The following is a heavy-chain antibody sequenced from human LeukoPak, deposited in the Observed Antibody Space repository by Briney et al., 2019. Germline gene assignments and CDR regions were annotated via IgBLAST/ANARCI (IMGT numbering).Heavy chain of an antibody. CDR1: GFTFSSYW. CDR3: ARESGFGIHYSSTQGWFDP. J-gene: IGHJ5*02. Sequence: GGSLRLSCAASGFTFSSYWMSWVRQAPGKGLEWVANIKQDGSEKYYVDSVKGRFTISRDNAKNSLYLQMNSLRAEDTAVYYCARESGFGIHYSSTQGWFDPWGQGTLVTVSS. CDR2: IKQDGSEK. D-gene: IGHD6-13*01. V-gene: IGHV3-7*01.